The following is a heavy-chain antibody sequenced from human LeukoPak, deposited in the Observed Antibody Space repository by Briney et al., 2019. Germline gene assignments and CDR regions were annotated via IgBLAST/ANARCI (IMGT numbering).Heavy chain of an antibody. D-gene: IGHD3-22*01. CDR3: AREGIYDSSGYYVDY. CDR2: ISCSGGST. J-gene: IGHJ4*02. CDR1: GFTFSSYV. V-gene: IGHV3-23*01. Sequence: GGSLRLSCAASGFTFSSYVMSWVRQAPGKGMEWASTISCSGGSTYYADSVKGRFTISRDNSKNTLYLQMNSLRAEDMAVYYCAREGIYDSSGYYVDYWGQGTLVTVSS.